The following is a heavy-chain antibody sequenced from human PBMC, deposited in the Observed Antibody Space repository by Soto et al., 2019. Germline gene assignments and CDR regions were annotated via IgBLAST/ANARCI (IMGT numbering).Heavy chain of an antibody. CDR2: INHSGST. CDR1: GGSFSGYY. Sequence: PSETLSLTCAVYGGSFSGYYWSWIRQPPGKGLEWIGEINHSGSTNYNPSLKSRVTISVDTSKNQFSLKLSSVTAADTAVYYCARARLLWFGELSNYGMDVWGQGTTVTVS. V-gene: IGHV4-34*01. CDR3: ARARLLWFGELSNYGMDV. J-gene: IGHJ6*02. D-gene: IGHD3-10*01.